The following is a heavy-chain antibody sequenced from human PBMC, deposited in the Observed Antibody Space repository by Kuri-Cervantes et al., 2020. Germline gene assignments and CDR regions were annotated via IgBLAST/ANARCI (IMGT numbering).Heavy chain of an antibody. J-gene: IGHJ3*02. D-gene: IGHD3-22*01. CDR2: IIPIFGTA. CDR3: AREYQDSSGYLGALHDAFDI. Sequence: SVKVSCKASGGTFSSYAISWVRQAPGQGLEWMGGIIPIFGTANYAQKFQGRVTITADESTSTAYMELSSLRAEDTAVYYCAREYQDSSGYLGALHDAFDIWGQGTMVTVSS. V-gene: IGHV1-69*13. CDR1: GGTFSSYA.